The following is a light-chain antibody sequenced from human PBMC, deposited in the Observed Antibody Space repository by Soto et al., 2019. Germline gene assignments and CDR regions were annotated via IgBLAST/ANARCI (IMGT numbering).Light chain of an antibody. V-gene: IGKV1-9*01. Sequence: DIKLTQSPSFLSASLGDRVTITCRASQGIGSFLAWYQQKPGIAPRLLIYSASTLQSGVSLRFSGSGSGTEFTLTISSLQSEDFATYYCQQFNSYPPTFGQGTKVEIK. J-gene: IGKJ1*01. CDR1: QGIGSF. CDR2: SAS. CDR3: QQFNSYPPT.